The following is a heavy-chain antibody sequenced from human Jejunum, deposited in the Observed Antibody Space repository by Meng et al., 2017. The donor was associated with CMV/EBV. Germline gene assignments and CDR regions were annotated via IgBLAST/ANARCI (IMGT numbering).Heavy chain of an antibody. D-gene: IGHD6-19*01. J-gene: IGHJ5*02. CDR2: INYSGST. Sequence: GSISSSSYYGGWIRQPPGKGLEWIGSINYSGSTYYNPSLKSRVTISVDTSKNQFSLRLTSVTAADTAVFYCARRPIAVAGRDWFDPWGQGTLVTVSS. CDR1: GSISSSSYY. CDR3: ARRPIAVAGRDWFDP. V-gene: IGHV4-39*07.